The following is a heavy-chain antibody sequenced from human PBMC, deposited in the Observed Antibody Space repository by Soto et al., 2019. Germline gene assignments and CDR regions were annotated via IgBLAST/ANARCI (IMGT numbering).Heavy chain of an antibody. V-gene: IGHV4-31*03. CDR1: GGSVSSGAYY. CDR3: ARAPDGTVAFDV. Sequence: KASETLSLTCTVSGGSVSSGAYYWSWIRQHPGKGLEWIGYIYYRGGTYYNPSLRGRITISSDTSKNQFSLKLSSVTAADTAVYYCARAPDGTVAFDVWGQGTLVTVS. CDR2: IYYRGGT. D-gene: IGHD1-1*01. J-gene: IGHJ4*02.